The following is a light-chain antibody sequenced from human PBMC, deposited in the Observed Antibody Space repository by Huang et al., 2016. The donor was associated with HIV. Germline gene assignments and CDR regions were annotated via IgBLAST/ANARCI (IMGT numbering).Light chain of an antibody. CDR3: MEALQTPYT. CDR2: LGS. J-gene: IGKJ2*01. CDR1: QSLRHRNGLNY. V-gene: IGKV2-28*01. Sequence: DVVMTQSPLSLPVPPGEPASISCRSSQSLRHRNGLNYLDWYLQKPGQAPQRLIHLGSSRAAGVPDMFSGGGSGTDFSLNISRVEAEDAGIYYCMEALQTPYTFGQGTKLEIK.